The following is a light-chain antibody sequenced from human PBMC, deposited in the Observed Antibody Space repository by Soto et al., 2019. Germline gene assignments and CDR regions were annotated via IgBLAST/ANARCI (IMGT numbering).Light chain of an antibody. J-gene: IGKJ4*01. Sequence: DIQLTQSPSFLSASVGDRVTITCRASQDINSYLAWYQQKPGKAPKLLIHTASTLQSGAPSRFSGSGSGTEFTLTISSLQPEDVATYYCQHRHSYPVTFGGGTKVEIK. CDR2: TAS. CDR3: QHRHSYPVT. V-gene: IGKV1-9*01. CDR1: QDINSY.